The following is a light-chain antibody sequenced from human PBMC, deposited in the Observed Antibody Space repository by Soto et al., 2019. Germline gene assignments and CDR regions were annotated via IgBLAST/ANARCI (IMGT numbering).Light chain of an antibody. CDR3: QHYGSSLSIT. J-gene: IGKJ5*01. Sequence: EIVLTQSPGTLSLSPGERATLSCRARQSVSSNYLAWYQQKPGQAPRLLIYGASSRATGIPDRFSGSGSGTDFTLTISRLEPEDFAVYYCQHYGSSLSITFGQGTRLEMK. V-gene: IGKV3-20*01. CDR2: GAS. CDR1: QSVSSNY.